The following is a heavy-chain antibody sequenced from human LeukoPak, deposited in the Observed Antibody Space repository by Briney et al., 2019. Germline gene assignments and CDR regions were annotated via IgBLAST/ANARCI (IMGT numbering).Heavy chain of an antibody. CDR1: GFTFSSYE. Sequence: GGSLRLSCAASGFTFSSYEMNWVRQTPGKGLEWLSYISSSGGTIYYADSVKGRFTISRDNAKSSLYLQMNSLRAEDTALYYCARLSAYYYGSQFYYYMDVWGKGTTVTVS. CDR3: ARLSAYYYGSQFYYYMDV. CDR2: ISSSGGTI. V-gene: IGHV3-48*03. D-gene: IGHD3-10*01. J-gene: IGHJ6*03.